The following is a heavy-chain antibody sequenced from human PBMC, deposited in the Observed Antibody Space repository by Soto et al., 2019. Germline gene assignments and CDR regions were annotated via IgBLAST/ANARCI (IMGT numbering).Heavy chain of an antibody. CDR1: GYTFTSYD. Sequence: QVQVVQSGAEVKKPGASVKVSCKTSGYTFTSYDISWVRQAPGQGLEWMGWISGYNGNTNYAQKLQRRATMTTDTSTSTAYLELRSLRSDDTAVYYCARESATTHDGFDIWGQGTMVIVSS. J-gene: IGHJ3*02. CDR2: ISGYNGNT. D-gene: IGHD4-17*01. CDR3: ARESATTHDGFDI. V-gene: IGHV1-18*01.